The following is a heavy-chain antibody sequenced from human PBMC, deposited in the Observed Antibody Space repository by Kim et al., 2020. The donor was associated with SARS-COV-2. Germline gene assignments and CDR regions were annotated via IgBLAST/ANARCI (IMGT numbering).Heavy chain of an antibody. CDR2: ISSSSSYT. CDR1: GFTFSSYS. V-gene: IGHV3-21*01. Sequence: GGSLRLSCAASGFTFSSYSMNWVRQAPGKGLEWVSSISSSSSYTYYADSVKGRFTISRDNAKNSLYLQMNSLRAEDTAVYYCARVRTEQQLRYYWGQGTLVTVSS. CDR3: ARVRTEQQLRYY. J-gene: IGHJ4*02. D-gene: IGHD6-13*01.